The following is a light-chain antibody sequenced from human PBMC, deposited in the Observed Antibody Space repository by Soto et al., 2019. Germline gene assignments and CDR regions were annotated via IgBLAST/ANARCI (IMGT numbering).Light chain of an antibody. V-gene: IGKV3D-15*01. Sequence: EILMTHSPAVLSVSTGDGANLSRRANQSISSNLAWYQQKPGQAPRLLIYGATTRATGIPARFSGSGSGTDFTITINSLKSEDFAVYYCQMYNNWVATFGGGTK. J-gene: IGKJ4*02. CDR3: QMYNNWVAT. CDR2: GAT. CDR1: QSISSN.